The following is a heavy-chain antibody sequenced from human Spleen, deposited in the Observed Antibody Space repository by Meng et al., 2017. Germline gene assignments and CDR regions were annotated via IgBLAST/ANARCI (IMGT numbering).Heavy chain of an antibody. Sequence: VQLRESGPGLVEPSGTLSLTCAVSGGSISSSNWWSWVRQPPGKGLEWIGEIYHSGSTNYNPSLKSRVTISVDKSKNQFSLKLSSVTAADTAVYYCARGYYDSSGYYHYWYFDLWGRGTLVTVSS. CDR2: IYHSGST. CDR1: GGSISSSNW. V-gene: IGHV4-4*02. J-gene: IGHJ2*01. D-gene: IGHD3-22*01. CDR3: ARGYYDSSGYYHYWYFDL.